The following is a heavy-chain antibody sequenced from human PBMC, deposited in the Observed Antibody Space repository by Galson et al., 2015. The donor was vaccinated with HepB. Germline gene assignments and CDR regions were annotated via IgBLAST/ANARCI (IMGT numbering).Heavy chain of an antibody. J-gene: IGHJ6*03. V-gene: IGHV1-2*06. CDR2: INPNSGGT. CDR1: GYTFTGYY. Sequence: SCKASGYTFTGYYMHWVRQAPGQGLEWMGRINPNSGGTNYAQKFQGRVTMTRDTSISTAYMELSRLRSDDTAVYYCARSGYCSGGSCPTTRHYYYYYMDVWGKGTTVTVSS. CDR3: ARSGYCSGGSCPTTRHYYYYYMDV. D-gene: IGHD2-15*01.